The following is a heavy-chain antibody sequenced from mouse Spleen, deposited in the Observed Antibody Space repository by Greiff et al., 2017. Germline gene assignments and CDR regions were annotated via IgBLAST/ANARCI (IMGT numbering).Heavy chain of an antibody. J-gene: IGHJ4*01. V-gene: IGHV1-22*01. Sequence: VQLKESGPELVKPGSSVKMSCKASGYTFTDYNMHWVKQSHGKSLEWIGYINPNNGGTSYNQKFKGKAILTVNKSSSTAYMELRSLTSEDSAVYYCARKGGYAMDYWGQGTSVTVSS. CDR1: GYTFTDYN. CDR2: INPNNGGT. CDR3: ARKGGYAMDY.